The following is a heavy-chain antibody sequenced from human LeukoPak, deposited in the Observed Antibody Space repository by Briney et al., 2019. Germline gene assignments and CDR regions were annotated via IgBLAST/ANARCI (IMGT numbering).Heavy chain of an antibody. V-gene: IGHV1-24*01. D-gene: IGHD3-22*01. CDR1: GYTLTELS. CDR3: ATPSPHYYDSSGAFDY. J-gene: IGHJ4*02. CDR2: FDPEDGET. Sequence: ASVKVSCRVSGYTLTELSMHWVRPAPGKGLEWMGGFDPEDGETIYAQKFQGRVTMTEDTSTDTAYMELSSLRSEDTAVYYCATPSPHYYDSSGAFDYWGQGTLVTVSS.